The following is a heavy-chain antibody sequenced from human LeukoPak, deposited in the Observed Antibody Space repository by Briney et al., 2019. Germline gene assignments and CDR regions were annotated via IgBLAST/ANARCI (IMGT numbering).Heavy chain of an antibody. Sequence: SETLSLTCAVYGGSFSGYYWSWIRQPPGKGLEWIGYIYYSGSTNYNPSLKSRVTISVDTSKNQFSLKLSSVTAADTAVYYCARERENYYDSSGYYRAFDIWGQGTMVTVSS. J-gene: IGHJ3*02. CDR2: IYYSGST. CDR3: ARERENYYDSSGYYRAFDI. D-gene: IGHD3-22*01. V-gene: IGHV4-59*01. CDR1: GGSFSGYY.